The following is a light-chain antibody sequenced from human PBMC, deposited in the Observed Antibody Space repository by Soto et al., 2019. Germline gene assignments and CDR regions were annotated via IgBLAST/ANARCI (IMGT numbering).Light chain of an antibody. CDR1: QGISNY. CDR2: AAS. Sequence: DIQMTQSPSSLSTSVGDRVTITCRASQGISNYLAWYQRKPGNVPKLLIYAASTLQSGVPSRFSGSGSGTDFTLTISSLQPEDVATYFCQRYDSAPYTFGQGTQLEI. CDR3: QRYDSAPYT. J-gene: IGKJ2*01. V-gene: IGKV1-27*01.